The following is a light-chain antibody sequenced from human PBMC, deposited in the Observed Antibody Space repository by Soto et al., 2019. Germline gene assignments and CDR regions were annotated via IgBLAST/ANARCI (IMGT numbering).Light chain of an antibody. Sequence: EIVLTQSPGTLSLSPGERATLSCRASQSISNYLAWYQQKPGQSPRLLIFGVSSRATDIPDRFSGSGSGTDFTLTINRLEPEDFAVYYCQQYSISSTFGQGTKVDIK. CDR1: QSISNY. V-gene: IGKV3-20*01. CDR2: GVS. CDR3: QQYSISST. J-gene: IGKJ1*01.